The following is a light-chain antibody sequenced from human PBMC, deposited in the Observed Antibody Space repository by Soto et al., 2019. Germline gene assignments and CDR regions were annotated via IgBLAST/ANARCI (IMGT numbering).Light chain of an antibody. CDR1: QGISNH. CDR2: AAS. V-gene: IGKV1-27*01. J-gene: IGKJ3*01. CDR3: QEYNSDPQV. Sequence: DIQMTQSPSSLSASVGDRVTITCRASQGISNHLAWYQQKPGKVPKLLIYAASTLQSGVPFRFSGSGSGTEFTLTISSLQPEDVATYYCQEYNSDPQVFGPGTKVDIK.